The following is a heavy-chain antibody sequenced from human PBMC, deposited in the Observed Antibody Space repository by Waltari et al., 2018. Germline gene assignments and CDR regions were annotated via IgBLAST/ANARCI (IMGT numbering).Heavy chain of an antibody. CDR2: ISSSSYI. D-gene: IGHD3-16*01. V-gene: IGHV3-21*01. CDR1: GFPFSRYR. Sequence: VQLVGVGGGLVKAGGSLRVPLAASGFPFSRYRMNWVRQAPGKGLEWVSSISSSSYIYYADSVKGRFTISRDNAKNSLYLQMNSLRAEDTAVYYCARASLLGAFDIWGQGTMVTVSS. J-gene: IGHJ3*02. CDR3: ARASLLGAFDI.